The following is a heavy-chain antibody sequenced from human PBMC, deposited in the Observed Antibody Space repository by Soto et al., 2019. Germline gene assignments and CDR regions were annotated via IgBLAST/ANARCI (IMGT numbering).Heavy chain of an antibody. J-gene: IGHJ6*02. CDR3: AREYAMVRGVIIEHYYYGMDV. V-gene: IGHV1-69*04. Sequence: ASVKVSCKASGGTFSIYTISWVRQAPGQGLEWMGRIIPILGIANYAQKFQGRVTITADKSTSTAYMELSSLRSEDTAVYYCAREYAMVRGVIIEHYYYGMDVWGQGTTVTVSS. CDR1: GGTFSIYT. D-gene: IGHD3-10*01. CDR2: IIPILGIA.